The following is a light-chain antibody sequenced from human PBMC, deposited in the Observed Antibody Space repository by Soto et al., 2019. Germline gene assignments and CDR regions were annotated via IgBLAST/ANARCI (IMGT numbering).Light chain of an antibody. CDR1: QSLFLSSNYKNY. CDR2: WAS. J-gene: IGKJ4*01. Sequence: DIVMTQSPDSLAVSLGERATINCQSSQSLFLSSNYKNYLAWYQQKSGQPPKMLIYWASTRESGVPDRFSGSGSGTDFTLTISSLQAEDVAVYYCQQYFDAPVTFGGGTKVEIK. CDR3: QQYFDAPVT. V-gene: IGKV4-1*01.